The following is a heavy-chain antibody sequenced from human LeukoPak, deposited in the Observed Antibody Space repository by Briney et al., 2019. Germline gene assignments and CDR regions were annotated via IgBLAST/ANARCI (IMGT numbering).Heavy chain of an antibody. D-gene: IGHD2-2*01. CDR3: AKDLTSSTAVIDY. V-gene: IGHV3-33*06. Sequence: GGSLRLSCAASGFCFSNCGMYWVRQAPGQGLEWVAVIWYDGNNKYYADSVQGRFTISRDNSKNTLYLHMNSLRAEDTAVYYCAKDLTSSTAVIDYWGQGTLVIVSS. CDR1: GFCFSNCG. CDR2: IWYDGNNK. J-gene: IGHJ4*02.